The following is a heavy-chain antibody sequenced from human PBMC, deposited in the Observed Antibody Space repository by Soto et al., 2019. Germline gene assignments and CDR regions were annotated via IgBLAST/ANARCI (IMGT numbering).Heavy chain of an antibody. D-gene: IGHD3-3*01. Sequence: ASVKVSCKASGYTFTGYGISWVRQAPGQGLEWMGWISAYNGNTNYAQKLQGRVTMTTDTSTSTAYMELRSLRSDDTAVYYCARVDITIFGVVIIEDGMDVWGQGTTVTVSS. CDR2: ISAYNGNT. CDR3: ARVDITIFGVVIIEDGMDV. V-gene: IGHV1-18*01. J-gene: IGHJ6*02. CDR1: GYTFTGYG.